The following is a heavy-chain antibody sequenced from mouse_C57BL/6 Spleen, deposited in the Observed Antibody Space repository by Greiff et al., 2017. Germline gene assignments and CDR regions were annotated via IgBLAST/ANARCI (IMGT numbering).Heavy chain of an antibody. Sequence: EVMLVESGGGLVKPGGPLKLSCAASGFTFSDYGMHWVRQAPEKGLEWVAYISSGSSTIYYADTVKGRFTISRDNAKNTLFLQMTSLRSEDTAMYYCARSDYDREYYYAMDYWGQGTSVTVSS. V-gene: IGHV5-17*01. CDR3: ARSDYDREYYYAMDY. D-gene: IGHD2-4*01. J-gene: IGHJ4*01. CDR1: GFTFSDYG. CDR2: ISSGSSTI.